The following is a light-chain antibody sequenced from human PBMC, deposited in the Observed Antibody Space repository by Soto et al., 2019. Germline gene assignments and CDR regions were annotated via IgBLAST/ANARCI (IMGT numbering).Light chain of an antibody. Sequence: EIVMRQSPATLPVSPGERATPTGRASQSISSDLAWYHQKPGQAPRLFIYGAFTRATGIPARISGSGSGTEFTLTISSPQSEDFAVYYCQEYIQWPPGMFGPGTKV. CDR1: QSISSD. J-gene: IGKJ1*01. CDR3: QEYIQWPPGM. V-gene: IGKV3-15*01. CDR2: GAF.